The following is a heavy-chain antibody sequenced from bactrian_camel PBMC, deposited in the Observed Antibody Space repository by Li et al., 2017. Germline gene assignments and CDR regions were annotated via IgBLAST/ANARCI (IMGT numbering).Heavy chain of an antibody. J-gene: IGHJ4*01. CDR2: IFINGRPA. CDR1: GYNIITRC. Sequence: QLVESGGGSVQIGGSLRLSCSASGYNIITRCMAWFRQAPGKEREGVASIFINGRPAYIADPVKGRFTISRDKIANTQFLQMNNLKPEDTAKYYCAAQGLRTCEVVPVGLWSFGHWGQGTQVTV. D-gene: IGHD3*01. CDR3: AAQGLRTCEVVPVGLWSFGH. V-gene: IGHV3S6*01.